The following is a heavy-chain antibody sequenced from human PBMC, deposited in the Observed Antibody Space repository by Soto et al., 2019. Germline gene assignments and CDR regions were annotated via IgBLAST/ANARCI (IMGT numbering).Heavy chain of an antibody. CDR1: GYTLTELT. V-gene: IGHV1-24*01. CDR2: FDPEDGET. D-gene: IGHD2-15*01. J-gene: IGHJ4*02. CDR3: ARDLGGWPDY. Sequence: ASVKVSCKVSGYTLTELTMHWVRQAPGKGLEWMGGFDPEDGETIYAQKFQGGVTMTRDTSASTAYMELSSLRSEDTAVYYCARDLGGWPDYWGQGTLVTVSS.